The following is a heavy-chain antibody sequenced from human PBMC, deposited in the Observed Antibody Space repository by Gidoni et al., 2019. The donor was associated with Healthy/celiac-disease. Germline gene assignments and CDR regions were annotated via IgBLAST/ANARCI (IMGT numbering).Heavy chain of an antibody. V-gene: IGHV3-30*03. Sequence: QVQLVESGGGVVQPGRSLRLSCAASGFTFSSYGMHWVRQAPGKGLEWVAVISYDGSIKYYADSVKGRFTISRDNSKNTLYLQMNSLRAEDTAVYYCATSTYYYDSWAFDIWGQGTMVTVSS. D-gene: IGHD3-22*01. J-gene: IGHJ3*02. CDR1: GFTFSSYG. CDR3: ATSTYYYDSWAFDI. CDR2: ISYDGSIK.